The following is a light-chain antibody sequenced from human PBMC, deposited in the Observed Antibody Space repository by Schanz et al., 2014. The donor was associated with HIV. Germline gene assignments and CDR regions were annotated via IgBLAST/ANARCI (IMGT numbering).Light chain of an antibody. J-gene: IGLJ2*01. CDR1: SSNIGAGYD. V-gene: IGLV1-40*01. CDR2: ANS. Sequence: QSVLTQPPSVSGAPGQRVTISCTGSSSNIGAGYDVHWYQQVPGTVPKLLIYANSNRPSGVPDRFSGSKSGTSASLAITGLQAEDEADYYCQSYDSSLSVVFGGGTKLTVL. CDR3: QSYDSSLSVV.